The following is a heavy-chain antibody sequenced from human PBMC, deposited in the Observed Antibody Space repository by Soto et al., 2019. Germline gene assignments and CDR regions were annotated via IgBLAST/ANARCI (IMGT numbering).Heavy chain of an antibody. CDR2: ISGSGGST. Sequence: EVQLLESGGGLVQPGGSLSLPCAASGFTFSSYAMSWFRQAPGKGLAGVSVISGSGGSTYYADSVKGRFTISRDNSKNTLYLQMNSLRAEDTAVYYCAKRTVGWYFDLWGRGTLVTVSS. CDR1: GFTFSSYA. J-gene: IGHJ2*01. V-gene: IGHV3-23*01. D-gene: IGHD4-17*01. CDR3: AKRTVGWYFDL.